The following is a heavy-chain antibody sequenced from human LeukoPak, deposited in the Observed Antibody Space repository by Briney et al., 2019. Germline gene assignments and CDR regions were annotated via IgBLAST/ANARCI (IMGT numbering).Heavy chain of an antibody. Sequence: GGSLRLSCAASGFTFNSYGMHWVRQAPGKGLDWVALIWYDGGNKYYADSVKGRFTISRDNSKNTLYLQMNSLRAEDSAVYYCARDPEYSSSSVDYWGQGTLVTVSS. V-gene: IGHV3-33*01. CDR3: ARDPEYSSSSVDY. J-gene: IGHJ4*02. CDR2: IWYDGGNK. CDR1: GFTFNSYG. D-gene: IGHD6-6*01.